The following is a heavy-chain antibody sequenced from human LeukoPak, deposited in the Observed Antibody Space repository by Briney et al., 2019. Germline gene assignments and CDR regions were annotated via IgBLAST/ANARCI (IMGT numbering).Heavy chain of an antibody. CDR2: IGPILGMA. Sequence: SVNVSCKASRGSFSSYAISCVRQAPGPRLEWMGRIGPILGMADYAQKFQGRVTISADKSTSTAYMELSSLRSEDTAVYYCARDLNYWGQGTLVTVSS. V-gene: IGHV1-69*04. CDR3: ARDLNY. J-gene: IGHJ4*02. CDR1: RGSFSSYA.